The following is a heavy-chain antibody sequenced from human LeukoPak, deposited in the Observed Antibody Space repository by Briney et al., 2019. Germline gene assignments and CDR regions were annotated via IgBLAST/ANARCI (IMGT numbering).Heavy chain of an antibody. CDR2: ISAYNGNT. Sequence: GASVKVSCKASGYTFTSYGISWVRQAPGQGLEWMGWISAYNGNTNYAQKLQGRVTMTTDTSSSTAYMELRSLRSDDTAVYYCARDPRQYYDLLTGHPYFDYWGQGTLVTVSS. V-gene: IGHV1-18*01. J-gene: IGHJ4*02. D-gene: IGHD3-9*01. CDR3: ARDPRQYYDLLTGHPYFDY. CDR1: GYTFTSYG.